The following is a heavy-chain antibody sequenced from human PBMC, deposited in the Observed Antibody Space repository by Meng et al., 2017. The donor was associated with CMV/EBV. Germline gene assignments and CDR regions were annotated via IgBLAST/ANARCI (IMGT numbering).Heavy chain of an antibody. CDR3: AKDYDSSGLGAYYFDY. CDR2: ISGSGGST. CDR1: GFTFSSYS. Sequence: GESLKISCAASGFTFSSYSMNWVRQAPGKGLEWVSAISGSGGSTYYADSVKGRFTISRDNSKNTLYLQMNSLRAEDTAVYYCAKDYDSSGLGAYYFDYWGQGTLVTVSS. V-gene: IGHV3-23*01. D-gene: IGHD3-22*01. J-gene: IGHJ4*02.